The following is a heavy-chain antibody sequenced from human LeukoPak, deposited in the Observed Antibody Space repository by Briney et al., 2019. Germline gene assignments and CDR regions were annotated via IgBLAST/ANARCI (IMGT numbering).Heavy chain of an antibody. D-gene: IGHD5-18*01. CDR3: AKGSTAMGWNI. CDR1: GFTFSSYA. Sequence: GGSLRLSCAASGFTFSSYAMSWVRQAPGEGLEWVSAISGSGGSTYYADSVKGRFTISRDNSKNTLYLQMNSLRAEDTAVYYCAKGSTAMGWNIWGQGTMVTVSS. V-gene: IGHV3-23*01. J-gene: IGHJ3*02. CDR2: ISGSGGST.